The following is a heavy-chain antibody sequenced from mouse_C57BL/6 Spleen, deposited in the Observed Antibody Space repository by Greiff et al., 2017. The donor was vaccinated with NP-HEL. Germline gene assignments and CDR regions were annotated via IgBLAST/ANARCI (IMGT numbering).Heavy chain of an antibody. CDR1: GYAFSSSW. V-gene: IGHV1-82*01. J-gene: IGHJ2*01. CDR3: ARRGSSYHFDY. CDR2: IYPGDGDT. D-gene: IGHD1-1*01. Sequence: QVQLKQSGPELVKPGASVKISCKASGYAFSSSWMNWVKQRPGKGLEWIGRIYPGDGDTNYNGKFKGKATLTADKSSSTAYMQLSSLTSEDSAVYFCARRGSSYHFDYWGQGTTLTVSS.